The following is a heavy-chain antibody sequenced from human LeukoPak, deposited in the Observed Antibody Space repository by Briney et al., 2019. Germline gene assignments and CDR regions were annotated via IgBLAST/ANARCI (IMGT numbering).Heavy chain of an antibody. D-gene: IGHD2-2*01. CDR2: TYYRSTWYN. V-gene: IGHV6-1*01. CDR1: GDSVSSNSVT. Sequence: SQTLSLTCAISGDSVSSNSVTWNWIRQSPSRGLEWLGRTYYRSTWYNDYAVSVRGRITVNPDTSKNQFSLHLNSVTPEDTAVYYCARRLTQYDCFDPWGQGILSPSPQ. J-gene: IGHJ5*02. CDR3: ARRLTQYDCFDP.